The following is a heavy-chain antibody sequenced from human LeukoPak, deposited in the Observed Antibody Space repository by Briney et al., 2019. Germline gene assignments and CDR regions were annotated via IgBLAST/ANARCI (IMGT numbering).Heavy chain of an antibody. CDR3: ASGGYSYGFDY. J-gene: IGHJ4*02. CDR1: GGSISSGGYS. D-gene: IGHD5-18*01. CDR2: IYHNGNT. Sequence: SETLSRTCAVSGGSISSGGYSWSWIRQPPGKGLEWIGYIYHNGNTYYSPSLKSRVTISVDRSKNQLSLKLSSVTAADTAMYYCASGGYSYGFDYWGQGTLVTVSS. V-gene: IGHV4-30-2*01.